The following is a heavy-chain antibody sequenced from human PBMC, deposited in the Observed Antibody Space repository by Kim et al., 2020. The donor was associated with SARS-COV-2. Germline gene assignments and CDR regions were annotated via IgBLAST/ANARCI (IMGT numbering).Heavy chain of an antibody. V-gene: IGHV4-31*02. D-gene: IGHD3-22*01. Sequence: PTRNRRVTISVDTSKNQVSLKLSSVNAADTAVYYCARAVITMIVVVGAFDIWGQGTMVTVSS. J-gene: IGHJ3*02. CDR3: ARAVITMIVVVGAFDI.